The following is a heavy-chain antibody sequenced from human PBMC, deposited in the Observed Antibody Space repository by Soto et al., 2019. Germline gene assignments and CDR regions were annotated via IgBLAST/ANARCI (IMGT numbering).Heavy chain of an antibody. CDR1: GGSISSSNW. D-gene: IGHD3-22*01. J-gene: IGHJ4*02. V-gene: IGHV4-4*02. Sequence: PSETLSLTCAVSGGSISSSNWWSWVRQPPGKGLEWIGEIYHSGSTNYNPSLKSRVTISVDKSKNQFSLKLSSVTAADTAVYYCARESSGYSTDFDYWGQGTLVTVSS. CDR3: ARESSGYSTDFDY. CDR2: IYHSGST.